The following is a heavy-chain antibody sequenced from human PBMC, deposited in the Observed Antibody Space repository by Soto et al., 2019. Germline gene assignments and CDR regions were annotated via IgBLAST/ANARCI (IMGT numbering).Heavy chain of an antibody. Sequence: GGSLRLSCAASGFTFSSYGMHWVRQAPGKGLEWVAVIWFDGSNKYYADSVKGRFTISRDNSKNTLYLQMNSLRAEDTAVYYCARVAYSSGWSEWFDPWGQGTLVTGSS. V-gene: IGHV3-33*01. CDR2: IWFDGSNK. J-gene: IGHJ5*02. CDR1: GFTFSSYG. D-gene: IGHD6-19*01. CDR3: ARVAYSSGWSEWFDP.